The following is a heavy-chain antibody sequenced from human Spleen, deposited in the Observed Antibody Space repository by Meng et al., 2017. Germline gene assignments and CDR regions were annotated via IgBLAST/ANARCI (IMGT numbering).Heavy chain of an antibody. D-gene: IGHD4-17*01. V-gene: IGHV4-4*02. J-gene: IGHJ4*02. CDR2: IYHSGRT. CDR1: GGSISNDQW. CDR3: TTLYGDSIS. Sequence: QVQLQESGPGLVKPSGTLSLTCDVFGGSISNDQWWSWVRQPPGKGLEWLGEIYHSGRTNYNPSVKSRVSMSVDKSQNQFSLKLSSVAAADTAVYYCTTLYGDSISWGQGTLVTVSS.